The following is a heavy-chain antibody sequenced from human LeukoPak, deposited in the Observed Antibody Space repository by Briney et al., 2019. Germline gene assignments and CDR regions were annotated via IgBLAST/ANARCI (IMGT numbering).Heavy chain of an antibody. Sequence: ASVKVSCKVSGYTLTELSMHWVRQAPGKGLEWMGGFDTEDGETIYAQKFQGRVTMTEDTSTDTAYMELSSLRSEDTAVYYCATWDAGGGYLGYWGQGTLVTVSS. CDR3: ATWDAGGGYLGY. CDR1: GYTLTELS. V-gene: IGHV1-24*01. D-gene: IGHD3-16*02. CDR2: FDTEDGET. J-gene: IGHJ4*02.